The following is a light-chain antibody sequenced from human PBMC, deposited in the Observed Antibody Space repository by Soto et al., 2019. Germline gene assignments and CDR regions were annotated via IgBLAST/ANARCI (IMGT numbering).Light chain of an antibody. J-gene: IGKJ1*01. CDR2: DVS. V-gene: IGKV1-5*01. Sequence: EIHRTQSPSTLSASVGDRVTITCRASQSISSWLAWYQQKPGKAPKLLISDVSSLERGVPSRFSGSGSGTEFTLTISSMRPDDFATFYCQQYNGYSRTFGQGTKVDIK. CDR3: QQYNGYSRT. CDR1: QSISSW.